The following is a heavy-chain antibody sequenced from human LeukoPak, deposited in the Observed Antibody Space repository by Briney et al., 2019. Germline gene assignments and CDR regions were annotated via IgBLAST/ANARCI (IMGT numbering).Heavy chain of an antibody. V-gene: IGHV4-4*02. D-gene: IGHD6-13*01. CDR2: INHSGST. Sequence: SGTLSLTCAVSGGSISSNNWWGWVRQPPGKGLEWIGEINHSGSTNYNPSLKSRVTISVDTSKNQFSLKLSSVTAADTAVYYCARGRYSSSWYVLYYFDYWGQGTLVTVSS. CDR3: ARGRYSSSWYVLYYFDY. J-gene: IGHJ4*02. CDR1: GGSISSNNW.